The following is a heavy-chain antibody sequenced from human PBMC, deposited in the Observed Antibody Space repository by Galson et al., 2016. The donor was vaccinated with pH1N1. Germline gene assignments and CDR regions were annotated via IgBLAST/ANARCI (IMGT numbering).Heavy chain of an antibody. D-gene: IGHD2/OR15-2a*01. J-gene: IGHJ3*02. V-gene: IGHV3-33*01. Sequence: SLRLSCAASGFAFSGYDMHWVRQAPGKGLEWVAAIWYDGSNEYYGDSVKGRLTISRDNSKSTLYLQMNSLRDEDTAVYYCARPFCGGQYWGAAFNIWGQGTMVTVSS. CDR2: IWYDGSNE. CDR1: GFAFSGYD. CDR3: ARPFCGGQYWGAAFNI.